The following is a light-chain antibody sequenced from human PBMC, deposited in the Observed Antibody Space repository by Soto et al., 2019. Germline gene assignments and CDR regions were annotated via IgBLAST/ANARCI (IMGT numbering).Light chain of an antibody. V-gene: IGKV3-20*01. J-gene: IGKJ1*01. Sequence: IVLTQSPGTQSMSPGARSTFSCSSSQSVGSSFLAWYQQKPGQAPRLLIYGASSRATDIPDRFSGSGSGTDFTLTITRLEPEDFAVYYCQQYGNLPWTFGQGTKVDIK. CDR1: QSVGSSF. CDR3: QQYGNLPWT. CDR2: GAS.